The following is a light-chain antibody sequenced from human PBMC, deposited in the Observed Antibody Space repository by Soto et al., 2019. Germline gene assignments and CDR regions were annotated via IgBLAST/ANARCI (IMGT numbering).Light chain of an antibody. CDR3: QPYNNWPLT. CDR2: DTS. CDR1: QSVGRN. J-gene: IGKJ4*01. Sequence: EIVMTQSPASLSVSPGERAALSCGASQSVGRNLAWYQQKPGQAPRLLIYDTSTRATGVPTRFSGSRSGAEFTLTINSLQSEDFAVYYCQPYNNWPLTFGGGTKVDIK. V-gene: IGKV3-15*01.